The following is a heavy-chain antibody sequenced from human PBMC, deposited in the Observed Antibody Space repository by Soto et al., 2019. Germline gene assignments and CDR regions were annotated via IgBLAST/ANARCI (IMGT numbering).Heavy chain of an antibody. D-gene: IGHD3-22*01. Sequence: QVQLQESGPGLVKPSQTLSLTCTVSGGSISSGDYYWSWIRQPPGKGLEWIGYIYYSGGTYYNPSLQSRVTISVDTSKNQFSLKLSSVTAADTAVYYCARARYDSSGYKYFQHWGQGTLVTVSS. CDR3: ARARYDSSGYKYFQH. J-gene: IGHJ1*01. CDR1: GGSISSGDYY. CDR2: IYYSGGT. V-gene: IGHV4-30-4*01.